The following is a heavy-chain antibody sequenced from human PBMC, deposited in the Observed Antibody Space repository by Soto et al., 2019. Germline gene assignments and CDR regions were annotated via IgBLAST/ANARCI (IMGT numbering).Heavy chain of an antibody. CDR2: IYATGTT. CDR1: GASIRGFY. V-gene: IGHV4-4*07. Sequence: SVTLPLTCTVSGASIRGFYWSWIRKSAGKGLEWIGRIYATGTTDYNPSLKSRVMMSVDTSKKQFSLKLGSVSAADTAGCYCVRDGTKTIRYWFDPWGQEMSVTLSS. J-gene: IGHJ5*01. D-gene: IGHD1-1*01. CDR3: VRDGTKTIRYWFDP.